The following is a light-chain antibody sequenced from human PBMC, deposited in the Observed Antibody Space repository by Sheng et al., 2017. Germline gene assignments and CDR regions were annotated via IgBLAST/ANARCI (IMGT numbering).Light chain of an antibody. V-gene: IGKV3-20*01. CDR3: QQYGSSAWT. CDR2: AAS. Sequence: EIVLTQSPGTLSSSPGERATLSCRASESVSTNYLAWYQQKPGQPPRLLIYAASSRATGIPDRFSGSGSGTDFILTITRLEPEDFAVYYCQQYGSSAWTFGQGTKVEI. CDR1: ESVSTNY. J-gene: IGKJ1*01.